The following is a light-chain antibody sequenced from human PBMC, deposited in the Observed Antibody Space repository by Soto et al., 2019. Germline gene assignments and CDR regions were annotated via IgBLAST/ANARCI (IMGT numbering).Light chain of an antibody. CDR1: RDIGSD. CDR2: AAS. J-gene: IGKJ1*01. Sequence: QMTQSPSSLSASVGEKIIITCRASRDIGSDVSWYQQKLGQAPKLLIYAASNLYTGVPSRFSGSRSGTEFTLTISSLQPEDFASYYCLQDYGDSWTFGQGTTGDIK. CDR3: LQDYGDSWT. V-gene: IGKV1-6*01.